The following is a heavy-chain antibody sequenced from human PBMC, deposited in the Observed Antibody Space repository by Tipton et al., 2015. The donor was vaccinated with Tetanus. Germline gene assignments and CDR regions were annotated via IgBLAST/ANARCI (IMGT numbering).Heavy chain of an antibody. Sequence: TLSLTCTVSGDSISSYYWNWIRQSPVKGLEWIGYINSGSTHYNPSLKSRVTISVDTSKNQFSLKLSSLTAADTAIYYCGRHPQRPGMDVWGQGTTVSVSS. CDR2: INSGST. J-gene: IGHJ6*02. V-gene: IGHV4-59*08. CDR3: GRHPQRPGMDV. CDR1: GDSISSYY.